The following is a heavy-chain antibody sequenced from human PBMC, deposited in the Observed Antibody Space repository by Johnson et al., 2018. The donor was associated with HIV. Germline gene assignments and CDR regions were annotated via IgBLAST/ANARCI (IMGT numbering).Heavy chain of an antibody. CDR3: AKDLDSSGYYSITDAFDI. J-gene: IGHJ3*02. CDR2: ISGSGSHT. Sequence: EVQLVESGGGLVQPGGSLRLSCAVSGFTFSNYAMSWVRQAPGKGLAWVSAISGSGSHTHYEDSVKGRFTISRDNSKNTLYLQMTSRRAKDTAVYYCAKDLDSSGYYSITDAFDIWGQGTMVTVSS. D-gene: IGHD3-22*01. V-gene: IGHV3-23*04. CDR1: GFTFSNYA.